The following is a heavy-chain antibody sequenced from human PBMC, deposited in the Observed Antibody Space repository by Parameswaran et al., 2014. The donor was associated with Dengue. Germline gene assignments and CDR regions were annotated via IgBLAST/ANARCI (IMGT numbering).Heavy chain of an antibody. J-gene: IGHJ4*02. Sequence: PGKGLEWIGEINHSGSTNYNPSLKSRVTISVDTSKNQFSLKLSSVTAADTAVHYCARGRAYYGSGSSTWHVDYWGPGEPWSPSPQ. D-gene: IGHD3-10*01. CDR3: ARGRAYYGSGSSTWHVDY. V-gene: IGHV4-34*01. CDR2: INHSGST.